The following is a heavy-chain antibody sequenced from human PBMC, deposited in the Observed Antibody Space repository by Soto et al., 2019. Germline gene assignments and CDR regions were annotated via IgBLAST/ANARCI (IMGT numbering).Heavy chain of an antibody. D-gene: IGHD4-17*01. Sequence: SETLSLTCAVYGGSFSGYYWSWIRQPPGKXLEWIGEINHSGSTNYNPSLKSRVTISVDTSKNQFSLKLSSVTAADTAVYYCARGPRPIRYTVTRYYYYYGMDVWGQGTTVTVSS. J-gene: IGHJ6*02. CDR3: ARGPRPIRYTVTRYYYYYGMDV. CDR2: INHSGST. V-gene: IGHV4-34*01. CDR1: GGSFSGYY.